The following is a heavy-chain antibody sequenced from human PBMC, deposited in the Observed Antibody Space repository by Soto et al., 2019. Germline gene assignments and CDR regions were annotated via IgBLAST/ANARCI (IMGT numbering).Heavy chain of an antibody. Sequence: SETLSLTCTVSGGSVSSGSYYWSWIRQPPGKGLEWIGYIYYSGSTNYNPSLKSRVTISVDTSKNQFSLKLSSVTAADTAVYYCARVFSGWYWFDPWGQGTLVTVS. CDR2: IYYSGST. CDR3: ARVFSGWYWFDP. J-gene: IGHJ5*02. CDR1: GGSVSSGSYY. V-gene: IGHV4-61*01. D-gene: IGHD6-19*01.